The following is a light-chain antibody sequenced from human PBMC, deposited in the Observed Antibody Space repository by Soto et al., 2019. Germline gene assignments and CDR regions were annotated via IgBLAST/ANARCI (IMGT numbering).Light chain of an antibody. CDR1: RDISVY. V-gene: IGKV1-33*01. Sequence: DIQMTQSPSSLSASVGDRVTITCQASRDISVYLNWYQQKAGKPPKLLVYDASNLQTGVPSRFSGSGSGTHFTFTISSLQPEDVATYYCQQYDNLPPYTFGQGTKVEIK. CDR3: QQYDNLPPYT. CDR2: DAS. J-gene: IGKJ2*01.